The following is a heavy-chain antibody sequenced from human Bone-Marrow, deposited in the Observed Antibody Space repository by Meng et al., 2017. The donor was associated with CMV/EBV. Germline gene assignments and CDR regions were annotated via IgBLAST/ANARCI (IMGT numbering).Heavy chain of an antibody. D-gene: IGHD3-16*01. CDR1: GGSFSGYY. CDR3: ARGRGNYYYYYGMDV. Sequence: SQTLSLTCAVYGGSFSGYYWSWIRQPPGKGLEWIGEINHSGSTNYNPSLKSRVTISVDTSKNQFSLKLSSVTAADTAVYYCARGRGNYYYYYGMDVWAQGTTVTVSS. V-gene: IGHV4-34*01. J-gene: IGHJ6*02. CDR2: INHSGST.